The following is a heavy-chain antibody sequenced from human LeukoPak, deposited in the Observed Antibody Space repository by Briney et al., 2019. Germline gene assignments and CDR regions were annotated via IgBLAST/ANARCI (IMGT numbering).Heavy chain of an antibody. CDR2: IEQDGSEE. D-gene: IGHD4-11*01. CDR3: ARGEVDSNVDY. J-gene: IGHJ4*02. CDR1: GFIFSDYW. Sequence: GGSLRLSCAASGFIFSDYWMNWVRQAPGKGLEWVANIEQDGSEEYYVDSVKGRFTISRDNAKNSLDLQMNSPRAEDTAAYYCARGEVDSNVDYWGQGTLVTVSS. V-gene: IGHV3-7*05.